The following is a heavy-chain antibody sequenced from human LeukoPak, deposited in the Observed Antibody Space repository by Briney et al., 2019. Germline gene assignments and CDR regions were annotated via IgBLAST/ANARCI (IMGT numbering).Heavy chain of an antibody. CDR3: ARVSGWTYYYYMDV. Sequence: ASVTVSFTASGYTFTVYYMHWVRQAPGQGLEWMGWINPNSGGTNYAQKFQGRVTMTRDTSISTAYMELSRLRSDDTAVYYCARVSGWTYYYYMDVWGKGTTVTISS. J-gene: IGHJ6*03. CDR1: GYTFTVYY. D-gene: IGHD6-19*01. V-gene: IGHV1-2*02. CDR2: INPNSGGT.